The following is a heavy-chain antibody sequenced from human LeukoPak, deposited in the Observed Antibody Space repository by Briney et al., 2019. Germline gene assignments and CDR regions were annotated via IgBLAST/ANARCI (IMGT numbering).Heavy chain of an antibody. CDR1: VGFISSRSAY. Sequence: PWETLSLICTVSVGFISSRSAYWGWIRQPPGKGLEMIGSIYYSKNTCYNLSLKSRVTISAATSKHPSSLTLGSVSATDTAVYYCVSPRGFSYGYFDYWGQGTLVTVSS. CDR2: IYYSKNT. V-gene: IGHV4-39*01. D-gene: IGHD5-18*01. J-gene: IGHJ4*02. CDR3: VSPRGFSYGYFDY.